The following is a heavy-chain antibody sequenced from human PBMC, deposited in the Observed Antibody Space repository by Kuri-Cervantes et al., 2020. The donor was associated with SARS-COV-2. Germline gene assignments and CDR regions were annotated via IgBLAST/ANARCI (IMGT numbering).Heavy chain of an antibody. CDR3: ARDGDLLWFGD. D-gene: IGHD3-10*01. CDR1: GGSISSSNW. V-gene: IGHV4-4*02. J-gene: IGHJ4*02. CDR2: IYHSGST. Sequence: GSLRLSCAVSGGSISSSNWWSWVRQPPGKGLEWIGEIYHSGSTNYNPSLESRVTISVDKSKNQFSLKLSSVTAADTAVYYCARDGDLLWFGDWGQGTLVTVSS.